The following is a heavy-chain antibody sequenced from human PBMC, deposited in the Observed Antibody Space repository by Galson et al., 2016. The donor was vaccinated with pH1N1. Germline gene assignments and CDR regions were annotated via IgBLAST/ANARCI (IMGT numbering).Heavy chain of an antibody. CDR2: IDWDDDK. V-gene: IGHV2-70*12. CDR3: AHRRRGSGTPGVYDY. J-gene: IGHJ4*02. Sequence: PALVKPTQTLTLTCTFSGFSLSTDGMCVTWVRQPPGKALEWLAVIDWDDDKHYTSSLKTRLTISKDPSKNQVVLTMTDVDPVDTATYYCAHRRRGSGTPGVYDYWGQGTLVTVSS. CDR1: GFSLSTDGMC. D-gene: IGHD3-10*01.